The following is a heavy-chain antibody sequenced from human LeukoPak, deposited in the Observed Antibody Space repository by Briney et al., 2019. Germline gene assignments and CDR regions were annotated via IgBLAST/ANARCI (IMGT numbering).Heavy chain of an antibody. Sequence: TSETLSLTCAVSGGSISSGGYSWSWIRQPPGKGLEWIGYIYHSGSTYYNPSLKSRVTISVGRSKNQFSLKLSSVTAADTAVYYCARGLTYCGGDCYPNWFDPWGQGTLVTVSS. D-gene: IGHD2-21*02. CDR2: IYHSGST. CDR1: GGSISSGGYS. J-gene: IGHJ5*02. V-gene: IGHV4-30-2*01. CDR3: ARGLTYCGGDCYPNWFDP.